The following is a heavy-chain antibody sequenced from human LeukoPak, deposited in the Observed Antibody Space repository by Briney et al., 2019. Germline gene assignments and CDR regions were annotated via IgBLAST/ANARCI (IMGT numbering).Heavy chain of an antibody. V-gene: IGHV5-51*01. CDR1: GYSFTNYW. J-gene: IGHJ4*02. CDR2: IYPGDSDT. D-gene: IGHD1-26*01. CDR3: ARRISGYYIDY. Sequence: HGESLKISCKASGYSFTNYWIGWVRQMPGKGLEWMGIIYPGDSDTRYSPSFQGQVTISADKSISTAYLQWSSLKASDTAIYLCARRISGYYIDYWGQGTLVTVSS.